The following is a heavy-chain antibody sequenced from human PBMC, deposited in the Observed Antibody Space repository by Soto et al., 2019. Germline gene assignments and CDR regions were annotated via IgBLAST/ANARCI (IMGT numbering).Heavy chain of an antibody. Sequence: GGSLRLSCAASGFTFSSYAMSWVRQAPGKGLEWVSAISGSGGSTYYADSVKGRFTISRDNSKNTLYLQMNSLRAEDTAVYYCAKDRVFGVVTPPYYFDYWGQGTLVTVSS. CDR1: GFTFSSYA. J-gene: IGHJ4*02. D-gene: IGHD3-3*01. CDR3: AKDRVFGVVTPPYYFDY. V-gene: IGHV3-23*01. CDR2: ISGSGGST.